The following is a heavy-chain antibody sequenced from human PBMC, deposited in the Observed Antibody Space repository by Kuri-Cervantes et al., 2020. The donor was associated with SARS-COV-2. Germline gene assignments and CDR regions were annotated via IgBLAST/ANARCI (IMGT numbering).Heavy chain of an antibody. Sequence: GESLKISCAASGFTFSSYAMHWVRQAPGKGLEYVSAISSNGGSTYYADSVKGRFTIPRDNSKNTLYLQMGSLRAEDMAVYYCARNIGSGKDIYYCYMDVWGKGTTVTVSS. CDR1: GFTFSSYA. CDR3: ARNIGSGKDIYYCYMDV. D-gene: IGHD2-15*01. J-gene: IGHJ6*03. CDR2: ISSNGGST. V-gene: IGHV3-64*02.